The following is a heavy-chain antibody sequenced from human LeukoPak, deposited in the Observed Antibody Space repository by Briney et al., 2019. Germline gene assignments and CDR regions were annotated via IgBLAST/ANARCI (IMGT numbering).Heavy chain of an antibody. Sequence: SETLSLTCAVYGGSFSGYYWSWIRQPPGKGLEWIGEINHSGSTNYNPSLKSRVTISVDKSKNQFSLKLSSVTAADTAVYYCAREWSIRGVNSYGMDVWGKGTTVTVSS. CDR1: GGSFSGYY. CDR2: INHSGST. CDR3: AREWSIRGVNSYGMDV. D-gene: IGHD3-10*01. V-gene: IGHV4-34*01. J-gene: IGHJ6*04.